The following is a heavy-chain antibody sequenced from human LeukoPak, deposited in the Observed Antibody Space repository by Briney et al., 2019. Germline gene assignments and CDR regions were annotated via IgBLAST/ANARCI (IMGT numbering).Heavy chain of an antibody. CDR3: AKDSATYESHGSDY. CDR2: ISNSGGST. V-gene: IGHV3-23*01. J-gene: IGHJ4*02. D-gene: IGHD5-12*01. CDR1: GFTFSSYA. Sequence: GGSLRLSCEASGFTFSSYAMSWVRQAPGKGLEWVSAISNSGGSTYYADSVQDRFTISRDNSKNTLYLQLTSLRVEDTALYYCAKDSATYESHGSDYWGQGTLVTVSS.